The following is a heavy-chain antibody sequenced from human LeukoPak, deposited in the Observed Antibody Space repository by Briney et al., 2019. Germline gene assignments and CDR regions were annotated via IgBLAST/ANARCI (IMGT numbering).Heavy chain of an antibody. D-gene: IGHD3-10*01. CDR2: ISSSSNYI. J-gene: IGHJ4*02. V-gene: IGHV3-21*01. CDR3: ARVPHAMVRGVIITEFYFDY. Sequence: PGGSLRLSRAASGLTFSSYSMNWVRQAPGKGLEWVSSISSSSNYIYYADSVKGRFTISRDNAKNSLYLQMNSLRAEDTAVYYCARVPHAMVRGVIITEFYFDYWGQGTLVTVSS. CDR1: GLTFSSYS.